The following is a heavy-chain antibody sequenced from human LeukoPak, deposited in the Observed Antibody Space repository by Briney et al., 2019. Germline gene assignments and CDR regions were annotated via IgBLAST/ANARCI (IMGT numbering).Heavy chain of an antibody. CDR2: INHSGST. Sequence: PSETLSLTCAVYGGSFSNYYWSWIRQPPGKGLEWIGEINHSGSTKYNPSLKSRVTISVDTSKNQFSLKLSSVTAADTAMYYCASGGYYYDSSGADYWGQGTLVTVSS. D-gene: IGHD3-22*01. J-gene: IGHJ4*02. CDR1: GGSFSNYY. CDR3: ASGGYYYDSSGADY. V-gene: IGHV4-34*01.